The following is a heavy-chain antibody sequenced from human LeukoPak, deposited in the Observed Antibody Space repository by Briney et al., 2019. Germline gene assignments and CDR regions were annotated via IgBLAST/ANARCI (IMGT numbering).Heavy chain of an antibody. D-gene: IGHD6-19*01. CDR3: AKDRGGSGWYFDY. V-gene: IGHV3-48*01. CDR1: GFTFSSYS. CDR2: ISSSSSTI. J-gene: IGHJ4*02. Sequence: GGSLRLSCAASGFTFSSYSMNWVRQAPGKGLEWVSYISSSSSTIYYADSVKGRFTVSRDNAKNTLYLQMNSLRAEDTAVYYCAKDRGGSGWYFDYWGQGTLVTVSS.